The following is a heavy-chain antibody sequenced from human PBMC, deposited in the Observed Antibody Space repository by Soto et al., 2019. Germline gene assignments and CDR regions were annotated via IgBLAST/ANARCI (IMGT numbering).Heavy chain of an antibody. CDR3: ASRKSSPYFDY. D-gene: IGHD3-10*01. CDR2: IYYSGNT. V-gene: IGHV4-30-4*08. J-gene: IGHJ4*02. Sequence: SETLSLTCTVSGGSISSGGYYWSWIRQHPGKGLEWIGYIYYSGNTYYNPSLKSRVTISVDTSKNQFSLKLSSVTAADTAVYYCASRKSSPYFDYWGQGTLVTVSS. CDR1: GGSISSGGYY.